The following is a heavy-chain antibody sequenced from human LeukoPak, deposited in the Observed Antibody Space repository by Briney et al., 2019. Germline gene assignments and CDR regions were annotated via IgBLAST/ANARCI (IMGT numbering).Heavy chain of an antibody. V-gene: IGHV4-34*01. D-gene: IGHD1-7*01. J-gene: IGHJ4*02. CDR1: GGSFSGYY. CDR2: INHSGST. Sequence: SETLSLTCAVYGGSFSGYYWSWIRQPPGKGLEWIGEINHSGSTNYNPSLKSRVTISVDTSKNQFSLKLSSVTAADTAVYYCARGRYNWNYASYFDYWGQGTLVPVSS. CDR3: ARGRYNWNYASYFDY.